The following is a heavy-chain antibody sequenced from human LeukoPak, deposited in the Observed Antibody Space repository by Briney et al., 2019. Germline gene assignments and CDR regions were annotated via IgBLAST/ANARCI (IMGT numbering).Heavy chain of an antibody. CDR3: AGEEERGVTVAGTAFDY. D-gene: IGHD6-19*01. Sequence: PGASVKVSCKASGGTFSSYSITWLRQAPGQGLEWMGRIIPTLGIANYAQKFQGRVTITADKSTSTAYMELSSLRSEDTAVYYCAGEEERGVTVAGTAFDYWGQGTLVTVSS. V-gene: IGHV1-69*04. CDR2: IIPTLGIA. CDR1: GGTFSSYS. J-gene: IGHJ4*02.